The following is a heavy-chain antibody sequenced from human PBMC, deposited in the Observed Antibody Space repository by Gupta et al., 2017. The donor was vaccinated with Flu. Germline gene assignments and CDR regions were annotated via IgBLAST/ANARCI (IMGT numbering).Heavy chain of an antibody. J-gene: IGHJ6*01. V-gene: IGHV3-21*01. CDR1: TFSSYS. D-gene: IGHD6-13*01. CDR2: ISSSRTYI. Sequence: TFSSYSMNWVRQAPGKGLEWVSSISSSRTYIYYADTMKGRFTISRDNTKNSLYLQMDSLRAEDTAVYYCARAETGYSSSPFPFHYYGMDVWG. CDR3: ARAETGYSSSPFPFHYYGMDV.